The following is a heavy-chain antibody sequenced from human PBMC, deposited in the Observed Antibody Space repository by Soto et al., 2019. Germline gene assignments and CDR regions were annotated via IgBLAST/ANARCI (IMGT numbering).Heavy chain of an antibody. V-gene: IGHV1-69*13. CDR2: IIPIFGTA. Sequence: SVKVSCKASGGTFSSYAISWVRQAPGQGLEWMGGIIPIFGTANYAQKFQGRVTITADESTSTAYMELSSLRSEDTAVYYCARDLRTGYSYGYNWFDPWGQGTLVTVSS. J-gene: IGHJ5*02. D-gene: IGHD5-18*01. CDR3: ARDLRTGYSYGYNWFDP. CDR1: GGTFSSYA.